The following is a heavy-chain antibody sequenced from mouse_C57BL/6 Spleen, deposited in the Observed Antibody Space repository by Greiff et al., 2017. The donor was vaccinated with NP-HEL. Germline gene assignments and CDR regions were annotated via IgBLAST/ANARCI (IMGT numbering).Heavy chain of an antibody. V-gene: IGHV1-50*01. CDR3: ARSDYYGSGYAMDY. Sequence: QVQLQQPGAELVKPGASVKLSCKASGYTFTSYWMQWVKQRPGQGLEWIGEIDPSDSYTNYNQKFKGKATLTVDTSSSTAYMQLSSLTSEDSAVYYCARSDYYGSGYAMDYWGQGTSVTVSS. D-gene: IGHD1-1*01. J-gene: IGHJ4*01. CDR1: GYTFTSYW. CDR2: IDPSDSYT.